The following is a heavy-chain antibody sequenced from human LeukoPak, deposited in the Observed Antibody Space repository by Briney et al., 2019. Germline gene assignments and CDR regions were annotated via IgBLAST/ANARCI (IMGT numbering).Heavy chain of an antibody. CDR2: ISSSGSTI. J-gene: IGHJ5*02. V-gene: IGHV3-48*03. D-gene: IGHD6-13*01. Sequence: GGSLRISCAASGSTFSSYEMNWVRQAPGKGLEWVSYISSSGSTIYYADSVKGRFTISRDNAKNSLYLQMNSLRAEDTAVYYCARAEYSSSWYGVNWFDPWGQGTLVTVSS. CDR1: GSTFSSYE. CDR3: ARAEYSSSWYGVNWFDP.